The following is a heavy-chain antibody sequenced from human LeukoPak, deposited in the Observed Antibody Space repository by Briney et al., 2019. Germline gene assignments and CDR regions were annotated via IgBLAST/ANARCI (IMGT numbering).Heavy chain of an antibody. J-gene: IGHJ4*02. D-gene: IGHD6-13*01. Sequence: GASVKVSCKASGYTFISYPMHWVRQAPGQRLEWMGWIDTGNGNTKYSQKFQDRVTITRDTSANTAYMELSSLRSEDTAVYFCARVGGSWPFDYWGQGSLVTASS. CDR1: GYTFISYP. V-gene: IGHV1-3*04. CDR3: ARVGGSWPFDY. CDR2: IDTGNGNT.